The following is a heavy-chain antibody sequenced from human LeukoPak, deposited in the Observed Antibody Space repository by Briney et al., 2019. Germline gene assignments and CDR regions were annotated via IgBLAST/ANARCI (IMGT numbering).Heavy chain of an antibody. CDR2: IYYSGST. CDR3: AGYYDSSGQPLDAFDI. D-gene: IGHD3-22*01. CDR1: GGSISSYY. J-gene: IGHJ3*02. V-gene: IGHV4-59*08. Sequence: SETLSLTCTVSGGSISSYYWSWIRQPPGKGLEWIGYIYYSGSTNYNPSLKSRVTISVDTSKNQFSLKLSSVTAADTAVYYCAGYYDSSGQPLDAFDIWGQGTMVTVSS.